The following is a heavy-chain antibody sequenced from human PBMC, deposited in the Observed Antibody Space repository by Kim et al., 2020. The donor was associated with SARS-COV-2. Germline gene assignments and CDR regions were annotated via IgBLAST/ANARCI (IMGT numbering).Heavy chain of an antibody. CDR2: ISAYNGNT. V-gene: IGHV1-18*04. CDR3: AREGRYYYGSGSYYNVVSPNDY. Sequence: ASVKVSCKASGYTFTSYGISWVRQAPGQGLEWMGWISAYNGNTNYAQKLQGRVTMTTDTSTSTAYMELRSLRSDDTAVYYCAREGRYYYGSGSYYNVVSPNDYWGQGTLVTVSS. CDR1: GYTFTSYG. J-gene: IGHJ4*02. D-gene: IGHD3-10*01.